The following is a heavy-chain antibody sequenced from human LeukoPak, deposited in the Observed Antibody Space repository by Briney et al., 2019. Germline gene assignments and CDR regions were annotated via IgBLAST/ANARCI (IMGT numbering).Heavy chain of an antibody. CDR2: ISAYNGNT. V-gene: IGHV1-18*01. CDR1: GYTFTSYG. J-gene: IGHJ4*02. CDR3: ARSSGIAVAGINDY. D-gene: IGHD6-19*01. Sequence: GASVKVSCKASGYTFTSYGISWVRQAPGQGLEWMGWISAYNGNTNYAQKLQGRVTMTTDTSTSTAYMELRSLRSDDTAVYYCARSSGIAVAGINDYWGQGTLVTVSS.